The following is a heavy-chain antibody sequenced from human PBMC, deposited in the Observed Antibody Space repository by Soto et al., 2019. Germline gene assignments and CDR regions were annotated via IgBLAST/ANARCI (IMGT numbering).Heavy chain of an antibody. Sequence: QVQLQQWGAGLLKPSETLSLTSAVYGGSFSGYYWSWIRQPPGKGLEWIGEINHSGSTNYNPSLKRRATLGVDTSKNQFSLKLSSVTAADTAVYYCARGKVVRGSYVTLDYWGQGTLVTVSS. J-gene: IGHJ4*02. CDR3: ARGKVVRGSYVTLDY. CDR2: INHSGST. D-gene: IGHD3-10*01. CDR1: GGSFSGYY. V-gene: IGHV4-34*01.